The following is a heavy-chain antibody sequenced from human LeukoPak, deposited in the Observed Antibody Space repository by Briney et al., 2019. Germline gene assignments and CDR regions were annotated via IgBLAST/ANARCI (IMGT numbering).Heavy chain of an antibody. Sequence: SVKVSCKASGYTFTSYGISWVRQAPGQGLEWMGWISAYNGNTNYAQKLQGRVTMTTDTSTSTAYMELRSLRSDDTAVYYCARYDYGDYVLKNWFDPWGQGTLVTVSS. V-gene: IGHV1-18*01. CDR3: ARYDYGDYVLKNWFDP. D-gene: IGHD4-17*01. CDR1: GYTFTSYG. CDR2: ISAYNGNT. J-gene: IGHJ5*02.